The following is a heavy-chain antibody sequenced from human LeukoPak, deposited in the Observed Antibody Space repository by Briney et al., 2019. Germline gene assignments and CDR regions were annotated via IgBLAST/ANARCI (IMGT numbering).Heavy chain of an antibody. D-gene: IGHD6-6*01. V-gene: IGHV4-59*01. CDR3: ARGERPGCDY. CDR1: GGSITSYY. J-gene: IGHJ4*02. CDR2: ISYSRST. Sequence: SETLSLTCTVSGGSITSYYWSWIRQPPGKGLGWIGYISYSRSTNYNPSLKSRATMSLDTSKNQFSLNLNSVTAADTAVYYCARGERPGCDYWGQGTLVTVSS.